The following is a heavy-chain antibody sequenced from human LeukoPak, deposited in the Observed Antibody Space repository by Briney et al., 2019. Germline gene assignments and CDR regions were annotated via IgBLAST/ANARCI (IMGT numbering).Heavy chain of an antibody. CDR3: AKTKPYGTTWYRGID. J-gene: IGHJ4*02. V-gene: IGHV3-23*01. CDR2: IRESGGST. CDR1: GFTFSSYA. D-gene: IGHD6-13*01. Sequence: LPGGSLRLYCIASGFTFSSYAMSWVRQAPGKGLEWVSAIRESGGSTHYADSVKGRFTISRDNSKNTLYLQMNSLRAEDTAVYYCAKTKPYGTTWYRGIDWGQGALVTVSS.